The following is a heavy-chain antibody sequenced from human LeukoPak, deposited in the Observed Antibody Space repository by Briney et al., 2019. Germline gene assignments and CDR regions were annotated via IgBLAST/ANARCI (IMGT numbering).Heavy chain of an antibody. D-gene: IGHD3-22*01. CDR3: ARADSSAPTLFDY. CDR1: GFTFSSYA. J-gene: IGHJ4*02. Sequence: GGSLRLSCAASGFTFSSYAMSWVRQAPGKGLEWVSAISGSGGSKYYADSVKGRFTISRENAKNSLYLQMNSLRAGDTAVYYCARADSSAPTLFDYGGQGTLVTAPS. V-gene: IGHV3-23*01. CDR2: ISGSGGSK.